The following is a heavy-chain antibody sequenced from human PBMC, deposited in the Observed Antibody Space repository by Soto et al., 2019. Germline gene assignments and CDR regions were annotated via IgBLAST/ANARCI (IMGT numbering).Heavy chain of an antibody. CDR1: GGTFSSYA. Sequence: SVKVSCKASGGTFSSYAISWVRQAPGQGLEWMGGIIPIFGTANYAQKFQGRVTITADESTSTAYMELSSLRSEDTAVYYCARDTRYCSGGSCYSDYWGQGTPVTVSS. CDR3: ARDTRYCSGGSCYSDY. CDR2: IIPIFGTA. V-gene: IGHV1-69*13. J-gene: IGHJ4*02. D-gene: IGHD2-15*01.